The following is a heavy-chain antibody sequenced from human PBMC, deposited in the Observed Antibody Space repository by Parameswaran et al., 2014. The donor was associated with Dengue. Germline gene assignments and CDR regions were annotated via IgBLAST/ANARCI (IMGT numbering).Heavy chain of an antibody. Sequence: VRQAPGKGLEWIGEINHSGSTNYNPSLKSRVTISVDTSKNQFSLKLSSVTAADTAVYYCAGNPTYYYDSSGSRAGYWGQGTLVTVSS. CDR3: AGNPTYYYDSSGSRAGY. V-gene: IGHV4-34*01. CDR2: INHSGST. J-gene: IGHJ4*02. D-gene: IGHD3-22*01.